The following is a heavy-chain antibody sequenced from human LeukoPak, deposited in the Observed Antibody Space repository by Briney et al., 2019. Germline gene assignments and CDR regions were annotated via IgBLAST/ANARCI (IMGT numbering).Heavy chain of an antibody. CDR3: ARRFRYSSGWYGDY. V-gene: IGHV3-21*01. J-gene: IGHJ4*02. CDR2: ISSSSSYI. Sequence: GGSLRLSCAASGFTFSSYSMNWVRQAPGKGLEWVSSISSSSSYIYYADSVKGRSTISRDNAKNSLYLQMNSLRAEDTAVYYCARRFRYSSGWYGDYWGQGTLVTVSS. CDR1: GFTFSSYS. D-gene: IGHD6-19*01.